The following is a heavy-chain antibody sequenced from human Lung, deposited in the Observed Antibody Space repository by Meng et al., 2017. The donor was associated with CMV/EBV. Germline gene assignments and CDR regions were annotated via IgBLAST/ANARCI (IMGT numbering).Heavy chain of an antibody. CDR3: EHEWRWRLLDS. Sequence: GEGWVRQKKGKGVEWSEKNKWSGEKRKRKKKKSRNTITKDTSKNQVVLTVTNMDPVDTATYYCEHEWRWRLLDSRGQGTLVTVSS. D-gene: IGHD5-24*01. V-gene: IGHV2-5*01. CDR1: G. J-gene: IGHJ4*02. CDR2: NKWSGEK.